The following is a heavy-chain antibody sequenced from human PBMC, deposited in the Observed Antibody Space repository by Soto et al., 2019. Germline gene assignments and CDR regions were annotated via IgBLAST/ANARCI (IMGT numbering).Heavy chain of an antibody. CDR1: GGSIGSYY. CDR2: ILDGGST. V-gene: IGHV4-59*12. J-gene: IGHJ5*02. D-gene: IGHD3-9*01. Sequence: PSETLSLTCTVSGGSIGSYYWSWIRQPPGKGLEWIGYILDGGSTNYNPSLQSRVTISLDTSKNQFSLKLSSVTAADIAVYYCARVLRYFDWPNGWFDPWGQGTLVTVSS. CDR3: ARVLRYFDWPNGWFDP.